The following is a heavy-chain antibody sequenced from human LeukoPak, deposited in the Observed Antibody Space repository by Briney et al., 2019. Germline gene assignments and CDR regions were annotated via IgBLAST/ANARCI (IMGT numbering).Heavy chain of an antibody. CDR3: AKNNGYDYSN. D-gene: IGHD5-12*01. V-gene: IGHV3-23*01. J-gene: IGHJ4*02. CDR2: ISGSGDST. Sequence: GGTLRLSCAASGFTFSSSAMSWVRQAPGKGLEWVSSISGSGDSTYYADSVKGRFTISRDNSKNTLYLQMNSLRAEDTAVYYCAKNNGYDYSNWGQGTLVTVSS. CDR1: GFTFSSSA.